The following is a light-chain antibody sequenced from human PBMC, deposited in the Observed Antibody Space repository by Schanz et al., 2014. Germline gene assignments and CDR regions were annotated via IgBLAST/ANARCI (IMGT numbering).Light chain of an antibody. J-gene: IGLJ3*02. V-gene: IGLV2-8*01. Sequence: QSALTQPPSASGSPGQSVTISCTGTSHDVGAYNFVSWYQQHPGKAPKLVIYEVTKRPSRVPDRFSGFKSGNTASLTVSGLQADDEAAYYCSSYTGTYTWVFGGGTKVTVL. CDR3: SSYTGTYTWV. CDR1: SHDVGAYNF. CDR2: EVT.